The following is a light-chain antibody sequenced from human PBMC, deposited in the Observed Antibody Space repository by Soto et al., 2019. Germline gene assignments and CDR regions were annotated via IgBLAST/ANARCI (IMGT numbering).Light chain of an antibody. Sequence: EIALTQSPGTLSLSPGERATLSCRASQSVSSSYLAWYQQKPGQAPRLLIYGASSRATGIPDRFSGSGSGTDVTLTISRLEPEDCAVYYCHQYGSSPYTFGQGTKLEIK. CDR1: QSVSSSY. CDR2: GAS. CDR3: HQYGSSPYT. V-gene: IGKV3-20*01. J-gene: IGKJ2*01.